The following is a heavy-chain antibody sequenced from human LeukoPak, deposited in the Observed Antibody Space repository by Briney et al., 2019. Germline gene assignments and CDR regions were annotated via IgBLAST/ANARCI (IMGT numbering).Heavy chain of an antibody. CDR3: AKALDYYDTSHAFDI. V-gene: IGHV3-30*18. CDR2: ISYDGSNK. Sequence: GGSLRLPCAASGFTFSSYGMHWVRQAPGKGLEWVAVISYDGSNKYYADSVKGRFTISRDNSKNTLYLQMNSLRAEDTAVYYCAKALDYYDTSHAFDIWGQGTMVTVSS. CDR1: GFTFSSYG. D-gene: IGHD3-22*01. J-gene: IGHJ3*02.